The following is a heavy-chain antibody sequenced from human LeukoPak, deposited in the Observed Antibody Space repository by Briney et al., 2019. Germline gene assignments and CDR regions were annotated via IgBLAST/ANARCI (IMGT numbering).Heavy chain of an antibody. J-gene: IGHJ3*02. Sequence: ASVKVSCKASGYTFTYCSLHWLQQAPGQGLERMRWITLYNGNTNYAQKLQGRVTMTTDTSTSTAYMELRSLRSDDTAVYYCARLGYCSSTSCQAPVIWGQGTMVTVSS. CDR2: ITLYNGNT. CDR3: ARLGYCSSTSCQAPVI. CDR1: GYTFTYCS. D-gene: IGHD2-2*01. V-gene: IGHV1-68*01.